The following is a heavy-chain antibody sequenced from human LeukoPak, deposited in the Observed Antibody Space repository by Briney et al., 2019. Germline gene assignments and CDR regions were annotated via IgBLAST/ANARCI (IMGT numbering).Heavy chain of an antibody. CDR2: IKPKSGGT. D-gene: IGHD4-17*01. V-gene: IGHV1-2*02. CDR1: GYTLTDYY. CDR3: ARDEAGYGDYVGY. Sequence: ASVKVSCKASGYTLTDYYIHWVRQAPGQGLEWMGWIKPKSGGTNYSQKFRGRVTMTRDTSISTAYTELNRLTSDDTAVYYCARDEAGYGDYVGYWGQGTLVTVSS. J-gene: IGHJ4*02.